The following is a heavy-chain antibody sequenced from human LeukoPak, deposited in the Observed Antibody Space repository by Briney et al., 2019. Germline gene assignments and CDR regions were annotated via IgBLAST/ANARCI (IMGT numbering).Heavy chain of an antibody. CDR1: GYAFTGYY. Sequence: ASVKVSCKASGYAFTGYYMHWVRQAPGQGLEWMGRINPNSGGTNYAQKFQGRVTMTRDTSISTAYMELSRLRSDDTAVYYCARGSIAAAGTIPYWGQGTLVTVSS. D-gene: IGHD6-13*01. CDR2: INPNSGGT. CDR3: ARGSIAAAGTIPY. V-gene: IGHV1-2*06. J-gene: IGHJ4*02.